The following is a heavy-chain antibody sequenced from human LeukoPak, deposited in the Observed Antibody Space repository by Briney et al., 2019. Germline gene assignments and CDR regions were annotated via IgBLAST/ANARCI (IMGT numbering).Heavy chain of an antibody. CDR3: ARYGDYGWFDP. V-gene: IGHV5-51*01. Sequence: GASLQISCKGSGCSFTSYWIGWVRQLPGKGLEWMGIIYPGDSDTRYSPSFQGQVTISADKSISTAYLQWSSLKASDTAMYYCARYGDYGWFDPWGQGTLVTVSS. J-gene: IGHJ5*02. CDR1: GCSFTSYW. D-gene: IGHD4-17*01. CDR2: IYPGDSDT.